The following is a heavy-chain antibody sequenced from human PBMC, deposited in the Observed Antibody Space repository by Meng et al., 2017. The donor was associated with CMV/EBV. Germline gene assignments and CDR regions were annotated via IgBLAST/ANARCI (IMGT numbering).Heavy chain of an antibody. V-gene: IGHV3-30*02. D-gene: IGHD3-3*01. J-gene: IGHJ2*01. Sequence: GESLKISCAASGFTFSSYGMHWVRQAPGKGLDWVAFIRYDGSNRYYADSVKGRFTISRDNSKNTLYLQMNSLRAEDTAVYYCARDSSRRNDFWSGSGQGYFDLWGRGTLVTVSS. CDR3: ARDSSRRNDFWSGSGQGYFDL. CDR2: IRYDGSNR. CDR1: GFTFSSYG.